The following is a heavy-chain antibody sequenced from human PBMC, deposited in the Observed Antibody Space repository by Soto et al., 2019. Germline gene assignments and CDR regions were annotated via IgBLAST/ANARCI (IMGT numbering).Heavy chain of an antibody. D-gene: IGHD3-10*01. CDR1: GFRFSDHY. CDR2: ISGDATTT. Sequence: GGSLRLSCAASGFRFSDHYMTWIRPAPGKGLEWVSKISGDATTTYYADSVKGRFTVSRDNAKNSVYLQMNSLRAEDTAVYYCASDPYYYASGFWGQGTLVTVSS. CDR3: ASDPYYYASGF. V-gene: IGHV3-11*01. J-gene: IGHJ4*02.